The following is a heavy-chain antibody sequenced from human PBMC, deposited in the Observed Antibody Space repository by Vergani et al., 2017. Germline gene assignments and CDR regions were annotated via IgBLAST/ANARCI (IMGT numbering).Heavy chain of an antibody. Sequence: QVQLQESGPGLVKPSQTLSLTCTVSGRSISSDDYYWSWIRQPPGKGLEWIGYIYYSGSTYYNPSLESRVTISVDTSKNPFSLKLSSVTAADSAVYYCARGPIGGHDILTDAGTNAVGRPWGQGTLVTVSS. CDR1: GRSISSDDYY. V-gene: IGHV4-30-4*08. CDR3: ARGPIGGHDILTDAGTNAVGRP. D-gene: IGHD3-9*01. J-gene: IGHJ5*02. CDR2: IYYSGST.